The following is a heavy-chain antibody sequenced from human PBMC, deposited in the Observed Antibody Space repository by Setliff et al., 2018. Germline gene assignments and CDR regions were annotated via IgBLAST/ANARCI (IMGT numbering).Heavy chain of an antibody. V-gene: IGHV1-2*02. CDR1: GFTFTDYL. D-gene: IGHD3-16*01. Sequence: ASVKVSCKASGFTFTDYLMNWMRQAPEQGLEWMGRINLNTGNIFYAQEFQGRVTLTRDTSTSTAYMELTGLKYDDTAIYYCARDTLALGDITLFDYWRQGTLVTVSS. J-gene: IGHJ4*02. CDR3: ARDTLALGDITLFDY. CDR2: INLNTGNI.